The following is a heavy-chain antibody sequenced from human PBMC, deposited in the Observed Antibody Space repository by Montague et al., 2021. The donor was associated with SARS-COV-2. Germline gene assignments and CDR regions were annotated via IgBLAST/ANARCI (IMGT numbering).Heavy chain of an antibody. Sequence: SLRLSCAASGFTFSSYWMSWVRQAPGKGLEWVANIKQDGSEKYYVDSVKGRFTISRDNAKNSLYLQMNSLRAEDTAAYYCARAVLDFWSGFDMDVWGKGTTVTVSS. D-gene: IGHD3-3*01. CDR2: IKQDGSEK. J-gene: IGHJ6*03. CDR1: GFTFSSYW. V-gene: IGHV3-7*01. CDR3: ARAVLDFWSGFDMDV.